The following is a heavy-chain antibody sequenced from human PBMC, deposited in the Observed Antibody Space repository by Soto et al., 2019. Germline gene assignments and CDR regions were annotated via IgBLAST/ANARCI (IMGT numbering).Heavy chain of an antibody. CDR1: GFSFSSYA. CDR3: AKGQSTHSV. V-gene: IGHV3-23*01. J-gene: IGHJ6*01. Sequence: EGQLLESGGGLVQPGGSLRLSCAASGFSFSSYAMSWVRQVPGKGLEWFSGISSSGGRTFYADSVKGRFTISRDNSENKLYWQMNSLRGEDAALYYCAKGQSTHSVWGQGTTVTVSS. D-gene: IGHD4-4*01. CDR2: ISSSGGRT.